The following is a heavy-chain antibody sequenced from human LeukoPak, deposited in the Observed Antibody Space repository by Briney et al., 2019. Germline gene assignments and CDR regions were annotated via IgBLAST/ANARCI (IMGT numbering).Heavy chain of an antibody. CDR3: AGTLIEYSTSSCYFVY. CDR2: ISYDGPNK. D-gene: IGHD6-6*01. J-gene: IGHJ4*02. V-gene: IGHV3-30*04. CDR1: GFIFSRYA. Sequence: GRSLRLSCAASGFIFSRYAMHWVRQAPGKGLEWVAAISYDGPNKYYTDSVKGRLTISRDNSKNTLYLQMNSLRAEDTAVYYCAGTLIEYSTSSCYFVYWGQGTLVTVSS.